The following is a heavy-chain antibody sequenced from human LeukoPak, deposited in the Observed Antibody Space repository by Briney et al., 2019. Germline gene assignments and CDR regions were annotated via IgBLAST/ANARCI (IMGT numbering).Heavy chain of an antibody. CDR3: ARDGGVVVITGGFDY. V-gene: IGHV3-23*01. D-gene: IGHD3-22*01. J-gene: IGHJ4*02. CDR1: GFTFSSHA. CDR2: ISGGDGST. Sequence: GGSLRLSCAASGFTFSSHAMSWVRQAPGKGLEWVSAISGGDGSTYYADSVKGRFTISRDNSKNTLYLQMNSLRAEDTAVYYCARDGGVVVITGGFDYWGQGALVTVSS.